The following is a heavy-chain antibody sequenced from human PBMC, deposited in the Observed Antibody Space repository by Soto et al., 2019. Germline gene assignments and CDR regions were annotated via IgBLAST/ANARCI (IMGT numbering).Heavy chain of an antibody. CDR3: ARVVGGYYYGMDV. V-gene: IGHV4-4*02. CDR2: IYHSGST. Sequence: QVQLQESGPGLVKPSGTLSLTCAVSGGSISSSNWWSWVRQPPGKGLEWIGEIYHSGSTNYNPSLKSRGTISVDKSKNQFSLKLSSVTAADSAVYYCARVVGGYYYGMDVWGQGTTVTVSS. CDR1: GGSISSSNW. D-gene: IGHD2-2*01. J-gene: IGHJ6*02.